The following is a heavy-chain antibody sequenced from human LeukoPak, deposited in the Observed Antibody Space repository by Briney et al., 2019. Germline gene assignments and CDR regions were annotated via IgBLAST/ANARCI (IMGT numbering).Heavy chain of an antibody. CDR1: GGSISSYY. Sequence: ASETLSLTCTVSGGSISSYYWSWIRQPPGKGLEWIGYIYYSGSTNYNPSLKSRVTISVDTSKNQFSLKLSSVTAADTAVYYCARRRHNFDFYDVWGQGTRVTVSS. D-gene: IGHD3/OR15-3a*01. J-gene: IGHJ3*01. CDR2: IYYSGST. CDR3: ARRRHNFDFYDV. V-gene: IGHV4-59*08.